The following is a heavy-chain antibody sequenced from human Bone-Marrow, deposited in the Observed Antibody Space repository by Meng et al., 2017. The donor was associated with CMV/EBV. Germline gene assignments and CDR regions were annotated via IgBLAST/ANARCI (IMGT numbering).Heavy chain of an antibody. Sequence: SGFIFSNYGMHWVSQAPGKGLEWVAFIRYDGSNKYYADSVKGRFTISRDNSKNTLYLQMNSLTTEDTAMYYCAKAAFGAVIIPWFDPWGQGTLVTVSS. D-gene: IGHD3-3*01. CDR1: GFIFSNYG. J-gene: IGHJ5*02. CDR2: IRYDGSNK. CDR3: AKAAFGAVIIPWFDP. V-gene: IGHV3-30*02.